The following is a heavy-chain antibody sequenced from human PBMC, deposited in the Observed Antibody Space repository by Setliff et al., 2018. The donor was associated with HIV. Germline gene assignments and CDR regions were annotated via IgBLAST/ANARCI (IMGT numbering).Heavy chain of an antibody. D-gene: IGHD3-22*01. V-gene: IGHV4-4*02. Sequence: SETLSLTCAVSGGSISSSNWWTWVRQPPGKGLEWIGEIWHSRSTYYNSSLRSRVTISVDTSKNQFSLKLNSVTAADTAVYYCARHAVPHYYDSSGPSWGPGTLVTVSS. CDR2: IWHSRST. CDR1: GGSISSSNW. CDR3: ARHAVPHYYDSSGPS. J-gene: IGHJ5*02.